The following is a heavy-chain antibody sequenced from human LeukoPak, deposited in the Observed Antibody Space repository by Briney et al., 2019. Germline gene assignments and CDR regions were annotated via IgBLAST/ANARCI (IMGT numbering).Heavy chain of an antibody. CDR1: GFTFSSYG. Sequence: GGSLRLSCAASGFTFSSYGMSWVRQAPGKGLEWVSAISGSGGSTYYADSVKGRFTISRDNSKNTLYLQMNSLRAEDTAVYYCAKAHDSSGYYSLDYWGQGTLVTVSS. D-gene: IGHD3-22*01. V-gene: IGHV3-23*01. J-gene: IGHJ4*02. CDR2: ISGSGGST. CDR3: AKAHDSSGYYSLDY.